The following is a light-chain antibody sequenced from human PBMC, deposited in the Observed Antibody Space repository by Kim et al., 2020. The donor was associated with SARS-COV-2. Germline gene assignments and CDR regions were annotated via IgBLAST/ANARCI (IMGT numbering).Light chain of an antibody. CDR2: AAS. V-gene: IGKV1-27*01. CDR1: QGISNY. J-gene: IGKJ1*01. Sequence: ASVGDRVTITCRASQGISNYLAWYQQKPGKVPKLLIYAASALRSGVPSRFSGSGSWTDFTLTITSLQPEDVAVYYCQQCKGAPWTFGHGTKVDIK. CDR3: QQCKGAPWT.